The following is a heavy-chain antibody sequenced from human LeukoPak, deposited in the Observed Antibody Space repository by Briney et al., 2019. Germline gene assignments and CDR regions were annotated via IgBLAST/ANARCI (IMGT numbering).Heavy chain of an antibody. CDR1: GFTFSSYA. Sequence: GGSLRLSCAASGFTFSSYAMTWVRQAPGKGLEWVSAISGSGGSTYYADSVKGRFTISRDNSKNTLYLQMNSLRAEDTAVYYCAKDGGSYTSYYYYYMDVWGKGTTVTISS. CDR2: ISGSGGST. V-gene: IGHV3-23*01. D-gene: IGHD1-26*01. CDR3: AKDGGSYTSYYYYYMDV. J-gene: IGHJ6*03.